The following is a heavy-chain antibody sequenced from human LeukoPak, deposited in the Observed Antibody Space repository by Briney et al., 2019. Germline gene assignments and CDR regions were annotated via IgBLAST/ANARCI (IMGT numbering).Heavy chain of an antibody. CDR2: IRSKAYGATA. V-gene: IGHV3-49*04. J-gene: IGHJ4*02. D-gene: IGHD1-1*01. Sequence: PGGSLRLSCTASGFTFDDYAMSWVRQAPGKGLEWVGLIRSKAYGATAEYAASVKGRFTISRDDSKSLAYLQMSSLKTEDTAVYSCTRDGSWNGFDYWGQGTLVTVSS. CDR1: GFTFDDYA. CDR3: TRDGSWNGFDY.